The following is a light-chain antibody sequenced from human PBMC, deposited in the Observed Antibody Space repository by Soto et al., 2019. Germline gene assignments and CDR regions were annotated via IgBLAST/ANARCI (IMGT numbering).Light chain of an antibody. Sequence: QSALTQPASVSGSPGQSITISCTGTSSDVGSYDLVSWYQQRPGEAPKVMIFEANRRPSGVSHRFSGSKSGTSASLAISGLQPEDEADYYCAAWDDSLNGVVFGGGTKVTVL. J-gene: IGLJ2*01. CDR1: SSDVGSYDL. CDR3: AAWDDSLNGVV. CDR2: EAN. V-gene: IGLV2-14*02.